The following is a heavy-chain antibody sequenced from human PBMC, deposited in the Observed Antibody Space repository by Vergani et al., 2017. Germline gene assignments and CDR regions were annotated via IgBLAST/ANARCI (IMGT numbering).Heavy chain of an antibody. CDR3: ARVGSKVWNYYYMDV. CDR2: INHSGST. CDR1: GGSFSGYY. V-gene: IGHV4-34*01. Sequence: QLQLQESGPGLVKPSETLSLTCAVYGGSFSGYYWSWIRQPPGKGLEWIGEINHSGSTNYNPSLKSRVTISVDTSKNQFSLKLSSVTAADTAVYYCARVGSKVWNYYYMDVWGKGTTVTVSS. J-gene: IGHJ6*03. D-gene: IGHD3-16*01.